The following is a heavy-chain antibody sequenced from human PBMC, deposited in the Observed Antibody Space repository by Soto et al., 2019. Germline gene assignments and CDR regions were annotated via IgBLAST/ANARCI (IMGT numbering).Heavy chain of an antibody. J-gene: IGHJ6*02. CDR3: AKVTLRYYAMEV. CDR2: NNNDGGIT. Sequence: PGGSLRLSCAASGFTFSNYWMHWLRQVPGKGLMGVAHNNNDGGITTYADSVKGRFTISRDNAKNTLYLQMNSLRAEDTAVYYCAKVTLRYYAMEVWGQGTTVTVSS. CDR1: GFTFSNYW. V-gene: IGHV3-74*01. D-gene: IGHD3-16*01.